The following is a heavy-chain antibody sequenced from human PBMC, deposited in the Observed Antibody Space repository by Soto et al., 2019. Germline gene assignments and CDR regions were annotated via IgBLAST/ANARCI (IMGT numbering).Heavy chain of an antibody. J-gene: IGHJ4*02. Sequence: EVQLLQSGGGLAQPGGSLTLSCAASGFSFSDYSMNWVRRAPGKGLEWVSAFSAGGDYRHYADSVKGRFTISRDNSKNTLFLRVDSLRAEDTARYYCAREARYDRGVYHYEGIDYWGQGTLVTVSS. D-gene: IGHD3-22*01. CDR3: AREARYDRGVYHYEGIDY. CDR2: FSAGGDYR. CDR1: GFSFSDYS. V-gene: IGHV3-23*01.